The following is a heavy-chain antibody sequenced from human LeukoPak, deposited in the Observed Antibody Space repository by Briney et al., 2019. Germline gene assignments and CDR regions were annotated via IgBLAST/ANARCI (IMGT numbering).Heavy chain of an antibody. CDR2: ISSSSSYI. Sequence: GGSLRLSCAASGFTFSSYSMNWIRQAPGKGLEWVSSISSSSSYIYYADSVKGRFTISRDNAKNSLYLQMNSLRAEDTAVYYCARDKGGNGYFDYWGQGTLVTVSS. D-gene: IGHD4-23*01. CDR3: ARDKGGNGYFDY. CDR1: GFTFSSYS. J-gene: IGHJ4*02. V-gene: IGHV3-21*01.